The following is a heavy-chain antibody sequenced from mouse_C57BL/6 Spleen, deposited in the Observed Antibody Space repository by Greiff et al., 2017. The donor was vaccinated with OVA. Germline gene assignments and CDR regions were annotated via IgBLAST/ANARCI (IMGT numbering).Heavy chain of an antibody. D-gene: IGHD2-2*01. V-gene: IGHV5-9-1*02. CDR3: TRDGYAYGYDRYFDV. Sequence: EVQRVESGEGLVKPGGSLKLSCAASGFTFSSYAMSWVRQTPEKRLEWVAYISSGGDYIYYADTVKGRFTISRDNARNTLYLQMSSLKSEDTAMYYCTRDGYAYGYDRYFDVWGTGTTVTVSS. CDR2: ISSGGDYI. J-gene: IGHJ1*03. CDR1: GFTFSSYA.